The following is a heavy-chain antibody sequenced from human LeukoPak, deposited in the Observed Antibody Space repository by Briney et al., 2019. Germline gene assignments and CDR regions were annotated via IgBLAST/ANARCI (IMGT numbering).Heavy chain of an antibody. V-gene: IGHV3-21*01. J-gene: IGHJ4*02. CDR1: GFTFSSYS. Sequence: GGSLRLSGAASGFTFSSYSRNWVRQAPGKGREWFSSISSSSSHIYYADSVKGRFTISRDNAKNSLYLQMNSLRAEDTAVYYCARDRQDSSGYYHYWGQGTLVTVSS. CDR2: ISSSSSHI. D-gene: IGHD3-22*01. CDR3: ARDRQDSSGYYHY.